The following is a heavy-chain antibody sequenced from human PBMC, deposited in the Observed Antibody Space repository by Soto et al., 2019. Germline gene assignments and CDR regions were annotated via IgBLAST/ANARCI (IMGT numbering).Heavy chain of an antibody. CDR3: ARRINYDILTGYFDY. CDR1: GGTFSSYA. CDR2: IIPIFGTA. Sequence: SVKVSCKASGGTFSSYAISWVRQAPGQGREWMGGIIPIFGTANYAQKFQGRVTITADESTSTAYMELSSLRSEDTAVYYCARRINYDILTGYFDYWGQGXLFTVYS. V-gene: IGHV1-69*13. J-gene: IGHJ4*02. D-gene: IGHD3-9*01.